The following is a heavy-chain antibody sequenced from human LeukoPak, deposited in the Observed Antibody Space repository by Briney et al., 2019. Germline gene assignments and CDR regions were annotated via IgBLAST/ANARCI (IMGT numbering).Heavy chain of an antibody. D-gene: IGHD4-17*01. J-gene: IGHJ6*02. CDR3: ARGFPYDDTTEGYFYLMDV. CDR2: ISYHGTSK. V-gene: IGHV3-30-3*01. CDR1: GFTFSSYP. Sequence: GGSLRLSCAASGFTFSSYPMHWVRQAPGKGLEWVSLISYHGTSKYYADSVKGRFTVSRDNSMNMFYVQINSLRPEDTAVYFCARGFPYDDTTEGYFYLMDVWGQGTTVTVSS.